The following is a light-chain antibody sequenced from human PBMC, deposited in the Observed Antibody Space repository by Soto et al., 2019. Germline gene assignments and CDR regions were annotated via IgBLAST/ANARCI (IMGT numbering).Light chain of an antibody. CDR1: QSVDSN. V-gene: IGKV3D-15*01. J-gene: IGKJ2*01. Sequence: EIVMTQSPATLSVSPGDGATLSCRASQSVDSNLAWYQQKPGQTPRLLIYGASTRPTGIPARFSGSGSGTEFTLTISSLQSEDSAVYYCQQYDNLPYTFGQGTKLEIK. CDR2: GAS. CDR3: QQYDNLPYT.